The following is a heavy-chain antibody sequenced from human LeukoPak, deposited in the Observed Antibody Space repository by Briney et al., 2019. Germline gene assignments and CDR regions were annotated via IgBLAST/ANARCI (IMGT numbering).Heavy chain of an antibody. CDR1: GFTFSSYA. CDR2: ISGSGGST. D-gene: IGHD2-2*01. CDR3: AREGPAATSEDWFDP. J-gene: IGHJ5*02. Sequence: GGSLRLSCAASGFTFSSYAMSWVRQAPGKGLEWVSAISGSGGSTYYADSVKGRFTISRDNAKNSLYLQMNSLRAEDTAVYYCAREGPAATSEDWFDPWGQGTLVTVSS. V-gene: IGHV3-23*01.